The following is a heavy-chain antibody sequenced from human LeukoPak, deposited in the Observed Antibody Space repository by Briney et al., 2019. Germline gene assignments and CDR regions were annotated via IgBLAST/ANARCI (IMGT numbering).Heavy chain of an antibody. J-gene: IGHJ6*03. CDR1: GGTFSSYA. Sequence: SVKVSCKASGGTFSSYAISWVRQAPGQGLEWMGGIIPIFGTANYAQKSQGRVTITADESTSTAYMELSSLRSEDTAVYYCAREGWAYYDFWSGYYSYMDVWGKGTTVTVSS. D-gene: IGHD3-3*01. V-gene: IGHV1-69*13. CDR3: AREGWAYYDFWSGYYSYMDV. CDR2: IIPIFGTA.